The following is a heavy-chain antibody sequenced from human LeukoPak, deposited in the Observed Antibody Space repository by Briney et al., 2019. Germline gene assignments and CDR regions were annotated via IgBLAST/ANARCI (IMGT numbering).Heavy chain of an antibody. D-gene: IGHD2/OR15-2a*01. CDR1: GFTFSTYW. J-gene: IGHJ4*02. CDR2: IKEDGSEK. CDR3: ARGRRLWRL. V-gene: IGHV3-7*01. Sequence: PGGSLRLSCAASGFTFSTYWMGWVRQASGKGLEWVAYIKEDGSEKCSVDSVKGRFTISRDNAKNSLYLQMNSLRAEDTAVYYCARGRRLWRLWGQGTLVTVSS.